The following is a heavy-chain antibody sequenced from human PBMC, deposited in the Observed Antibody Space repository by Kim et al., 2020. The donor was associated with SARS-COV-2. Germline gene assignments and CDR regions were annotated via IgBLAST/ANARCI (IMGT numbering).Heavy chain of an antibody. D-gene: IGHD2-15*01. J-gene: IGHJ4*02. CDR2: ISPNSGNT. CDR3: VAGGFGLRNN. Sequence: ASVKVSCKASGYTFSDYHLHWVRQAPGQGLEWMGRISPNSGNTNFAQRFQGRVTMTWDTSITTAYMEVSSLTLDDTAVYYCVAGGFGLRNNWGQGTLVTVSS. CDR1: GYTFSDYH. V-gene: IGHV1-2*06.